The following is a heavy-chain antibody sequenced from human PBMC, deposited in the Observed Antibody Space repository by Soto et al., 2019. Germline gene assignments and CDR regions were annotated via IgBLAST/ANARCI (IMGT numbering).Heavy chain of an antibody. CDR3: AKVARYDVNQTPVAPRRMYV. Sequence: GSLRLSCAASGFTFSSYAMSWVRQAPGKGLEWVSAISGSGGSTYYADSVKGRFTISRDNSKNTLYLQMNSLRAEDTAVYYCAKVARYDVNQTPVAPRRMYVWGQGTTVPVSS. CDR1: GFTFSSYA. J-gene: IGHJ6*02. D-gene: IGHD2-21*01. CDR2: ISGSGGST. V-gene: IGHV3-23*01.